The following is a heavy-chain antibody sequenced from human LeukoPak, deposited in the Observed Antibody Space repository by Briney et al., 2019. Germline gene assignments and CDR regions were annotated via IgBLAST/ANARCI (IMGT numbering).Heavy chain of an antibody. J-gene: IGHJ5*02. Sequence: SETLSLTCTVSGGSISSYYWSWIRQPPGKGLEWIGYIYYSGSTNYNPSLKSRVTISVDTSKNQFSLKLGSVSAADTAVYYCARATFGGVIADSWGQGTLVTVSS. CDR2: IYYSGST. V-gene: IGHV4-59*08. D-gene: IGHD3-16*02. CDR3: ARATFGGVIADS. CDR1: GGSISSYY.